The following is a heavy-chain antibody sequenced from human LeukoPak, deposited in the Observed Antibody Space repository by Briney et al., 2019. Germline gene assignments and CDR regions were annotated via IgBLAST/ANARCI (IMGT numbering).Heavy chain of an antibody. CDR2: ISYDGSNK. CDR3: ARDSWAGSSHYYYYYYMDV. J-gene: IGHJ6*03. Sequence: PGGSLRLSCAASGFTFSSYAMHWVRHAPGKGLEWVAVISYDGSNKYYADSVKDRFTISRDNSKNTLYLQMNSLRAEDTAVYYCARDSWAGSSHYYYYYYMDVWGKGTTVTVSS. D-gene: IGHD6-6*01. V-gene: IGHV3-30*01. CDR1: GFTFSSYA.